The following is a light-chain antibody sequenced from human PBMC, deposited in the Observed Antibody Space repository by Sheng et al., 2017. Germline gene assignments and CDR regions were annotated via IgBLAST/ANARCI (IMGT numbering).Light chain of an antibody. J-gene: IGKJ1*01. CDR2: KAS. CDR1: QSISSW. CDR3: QQYNSYWT. Sequence: DIQMTQSPSTLSASVGDRVTITCRASQSISSWLAWYQQKPGKAPMLLIYKASSLESGVPSRFSGSGSGTEFTLTISSLQPDDFATYYCQQYNSYWTFGQGTKGGYQT. V-gene: IGKV1-5*03.